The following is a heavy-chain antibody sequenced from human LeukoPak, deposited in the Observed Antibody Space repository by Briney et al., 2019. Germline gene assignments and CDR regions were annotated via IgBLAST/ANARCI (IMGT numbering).Heavy chain of an antibody. V-gene: IGHV4-59*11. CDR2: IYYSGST. J-gene: IGHJ5*02. CDR1: GGSISSHY. CDR3: ARDLSSSWYWFDP. D-gene: IGHD6-13*01. Sequence: SETLSLTCTVSGGSISSHYWSWIRQPPGKGLEWIGYIYYSGSTNYNPSLKSRVTISVDTSKNQFSLKLSSVTAADTAVYYCARDLSSSWYWFDPRGQGTLVTVSS.